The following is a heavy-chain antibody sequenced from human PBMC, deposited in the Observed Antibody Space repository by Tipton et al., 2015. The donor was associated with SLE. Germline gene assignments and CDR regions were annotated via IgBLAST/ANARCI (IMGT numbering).Heavy chain of an antibody. D-gene: IGHD6-19*01. Sequence: TLSLTCAVYGGSFSGYYWSWIRQPPGKGLEWIGYIYYSGSTNYNPSLKSRVTLSVDTSKNQFSLKLSSVTAADTAVYYCARVTPGYSSGWYYFDYWGQGTLVTVSS. CDR3: ARVTPGYSSGWYYFDY. V-gene: IGHV4-59*01. CDR2: IYYSGST. J-gene: IGHJ4*02. CDR1: GGSFSGYY.